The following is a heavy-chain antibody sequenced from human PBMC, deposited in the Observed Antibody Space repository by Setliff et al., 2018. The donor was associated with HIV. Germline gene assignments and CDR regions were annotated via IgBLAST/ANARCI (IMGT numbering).Heavy chain of an antibody. V-gene: IGHV4-31*03. J-gene: IGHJ3*02. Sequence: TLSLTCRVSGVSIVSGGFYFSWIRHHPGKGLEWIGTVYYTGKTYYNPSLQSRLTMSADTSKNQLYLKINSVTAADTAVYFCARDLHANYHVVDIWGPGTMVTV. D-gene: IGHD2-15*01. CDR2: VYYTGKT. CDR3: ARDLHANYHVVDI. CDR1: GVSIVSGGFY.